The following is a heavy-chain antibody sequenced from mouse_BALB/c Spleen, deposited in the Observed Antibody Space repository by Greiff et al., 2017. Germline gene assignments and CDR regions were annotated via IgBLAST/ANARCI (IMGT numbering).Heavy chain of an antibody. J-gene: IGHJ4*01. CDR1: GYTFSSYW. CDR2: ILPGSGST. D-gene: IGHD2-1*01. V-gene: IGHV1-9*01. Sequence: VQLQQSGAELMKPGASVKISCKATGYTFSSYWIEWVKQRPGHGLEWIGEILPGSGSTNYNEKFKGKATFTADTSSNTAYMQLSSLTSEDSAVYYCARRRVYGNYDYAMDYWGQGTSVTVSS. CDR3: ARRRVYGNYDYAMDY.